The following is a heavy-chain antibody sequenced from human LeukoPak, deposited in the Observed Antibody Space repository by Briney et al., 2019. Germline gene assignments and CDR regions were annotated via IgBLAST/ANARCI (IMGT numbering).Heavy chain of an antibody. Sequence: ALVKVSCKASGYTFTSYGISWVRQAPGQGLEWMGWISAYNGNTNYAQKLQGRVTMTTDTSTSTAYMELRSLRSDDTAVYYCVRETTLGYCSGGSCYPFDYWGQGALVTVSP. CDR1: GYTFTSYG. CDR3: VRETTLGYCSGGSCYPFDY. J-gene: IGHJ4*02. CDR2: ISAYNGNT. V-gene: IGHV1-18*01. D-gene: IGHD2-15*01.